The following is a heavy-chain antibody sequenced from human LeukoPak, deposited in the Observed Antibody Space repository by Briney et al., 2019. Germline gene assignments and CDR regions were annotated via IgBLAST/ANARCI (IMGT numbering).Heavy chain of an antibody. Sequence: SETLSLTCTVSGGSISSYYWSWIRQPAGKGLEWIGRIYTSGSTNYNPSLKSRVTMSVDTSKNQFSLKLSSVTAADTAVYYCAIARSTPAVTYYFDYWGQGTLVTVSS. CDR3: AIARSTPAVTYYFDY. V-gene: IGHV4-4*07. J-gene: IGHJ4*02. D-gene: IGHD4-17*01. CDR2: IYTSGST. CDR1: GGSISSYY.